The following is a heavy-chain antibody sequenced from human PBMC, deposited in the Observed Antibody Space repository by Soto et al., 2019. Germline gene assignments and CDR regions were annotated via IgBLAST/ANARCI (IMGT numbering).Heavy chain of an antibody. Sequence: GGSLRLSCAASGFTFSSSDMHWVRQATGEGLEWVSGIGSAGDTYYLDSVRGRFTISRDNAKNSLYLQMNSLRAGDTAVYYCAREYSMGAFDIWGQGTMVIVSS. CDR2: IGSAGDT. CDR1: GFTFSSSD. J-gene: IGHJ3*02. V-gene: IGHV3-13*04. CDR3: AREYSMGAFDI. D-gene: IGHD2-15*01.